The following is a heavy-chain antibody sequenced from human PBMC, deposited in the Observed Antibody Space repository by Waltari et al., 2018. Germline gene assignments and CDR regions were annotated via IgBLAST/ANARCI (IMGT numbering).Heavy chain of an antibody. CDR2: ISSRSHYI. J-gene: IGHJ4*02. CDR1: GFRVSVRT. D-gene: IGHD3-9*01. Sequence: EVRLVESGGGLVRPGGSLRLSCATSGFRVSVRTMAWVRQAPGKGLEWVSSISSRSHYIYYAEAVRGRFTISRDNARNSVYLQMDSLRVGDTALYYCVSDLRESRYMNFYDQWGLGTLVTVSS. CDR3: VSDLRESRYMNFYDQ. V-gene: IGHV3-21*02.